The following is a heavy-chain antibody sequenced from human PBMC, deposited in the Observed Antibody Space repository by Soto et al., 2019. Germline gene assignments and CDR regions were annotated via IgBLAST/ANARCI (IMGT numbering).Heavy chain of an antibody. CDR2: ISGSGGST. Sequence: EVQLLESGGGLVQPGGSLRLSCAASGFTFSSYAMSWVRQAPGKGLEWVSAISGSGGSTYYADSVKGRFTISRDNSKNTLYLQMNSLRADDTAVYYCTKGGTVTTPIDYWGQGTLVTVSS. CDR1: GFTFSSYA. CDR3: TKGGTVTTPIDY. J-gene: IGHJ4*02. D-gene: IGHD4-17*01. V-gene: IGHV3-23*01.